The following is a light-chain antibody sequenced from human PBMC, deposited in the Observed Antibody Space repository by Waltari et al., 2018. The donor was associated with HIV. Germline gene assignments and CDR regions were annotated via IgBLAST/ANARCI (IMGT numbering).Light chain of an antibody. V-gene: IGLV1-47*01. Sequence: QSVLTQPPSASGPPGQRVTISGSGSSSTSGSNYVYCYQQLPGTTPKLLIYRNNQRPSGVPDRFSGSKSGTSASLAISGLRSEDEADYYCATWDGRLSGVVFGGGTKLTVL. CDR1: SSTSGSNY. CDR3: ATWDGRLSGVV. J-gene: IGLJ2*01. CDR2: RNN.